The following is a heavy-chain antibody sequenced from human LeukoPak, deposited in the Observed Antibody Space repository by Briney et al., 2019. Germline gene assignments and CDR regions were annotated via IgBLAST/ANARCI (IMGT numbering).Heavy chain of an antibody. CDR2: ISSSGNTI. J-gene: IGHJ3*02. Sequence: GGSLRLSCAASEFAFTSYELNWVRQAPGKGLEWVSYISSSGNTISYADSVKGRFTISRGNAKNSLYLQVISLRAEDTAVYYCARGPSIAARYDAFDIWGQGTMVTVSS. V-gene: IGHV3-48*03. D-gene: IGHD6-6*01. CDR1: EFAFTSYE. CDR3: ARGPSIAARYDAFDI.